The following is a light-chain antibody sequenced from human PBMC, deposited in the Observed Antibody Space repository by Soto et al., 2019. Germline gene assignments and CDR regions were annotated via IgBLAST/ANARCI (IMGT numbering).Light chain of an antibody. CDR3: QQYGSSPSWT. Sequence: EIVLTQSPGTLSLSPGERATLSCRASQSVSSSYLAWYQQKPGQAPRLLIYGASSRATGIPGRFSGSGSGTDFTLTSSRLEPEDFAVYYGQQYGSSPSWTFGQGTKVEIK. CDR2: GAS. CDR1: QSVSSSY. V-gene: IGKV3-20*01. J-gene: IGKJ1*01.